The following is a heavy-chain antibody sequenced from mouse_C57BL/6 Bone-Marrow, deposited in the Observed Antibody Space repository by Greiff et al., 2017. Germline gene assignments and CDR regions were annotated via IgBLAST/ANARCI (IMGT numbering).Heavy chain of an antibody. D-gene: IGHD1-1*01. J-gene: IGHJ2*01. CDR1: GYTFTSYD. V-gene: IGHV1-85*01. CDR2: IYPRDGST. Sequence: QVHVKQSGPELVKPGASVKLSCKASGYTFTSYDITWVKQRPGQGLEWIGWIYPRDGSTKYNEKFKGKATLTVETSSSTAYMELHSLTSEDSAVYFCARRVYYAHFDYWGQGTTLTVSS. CDR3: ARRVYYAHFDY.